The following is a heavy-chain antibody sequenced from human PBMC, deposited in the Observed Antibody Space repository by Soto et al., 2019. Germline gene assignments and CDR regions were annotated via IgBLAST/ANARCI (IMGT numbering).Heavy chain of an antibody. CDR3: AKDRGRYCSGGSCHLCDY. V-gene: IGHV3-30*18. D-gene: IGHD2-15*01. CDR1: GFTFSSYV. J-gene: IGHJ4*02. CDR2: ISYDGTNK. Sequence: QVQLVESGGGVVQPGRSLRLSCAASGFTFSSYVMHWVRQAPSKGLEWVAVISYDGTNKYYADSVKGRFTISRDNSKNTLYLQMNSLRAEDTAVYYCAKDRGRYCSGGSCHLCDYWGQGTLVTVSS.